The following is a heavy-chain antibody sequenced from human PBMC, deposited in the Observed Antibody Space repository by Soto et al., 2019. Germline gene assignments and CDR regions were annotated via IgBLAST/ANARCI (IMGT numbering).Heavy chain of an antibody. Sequence: PSQTLSLPCAISGDSVSSNSAAWNWIRQSPSRGLEWLGRTYYRSKWYNDYAVSVKSRITINPDTSKNQFSLQLNSVTPEDTAVYYCASMGQHRNYYYYGMDVWGQGTTVTVSS. CDR3: ASMGQHRNYYYYGMDV. D-gene: IGHD6-13*01. J-gene: IGHJ6*02. CDR1: GDSVSSNSAA. V-gene: IGHV6-1*01. CDR2: TYYRSKWYN.